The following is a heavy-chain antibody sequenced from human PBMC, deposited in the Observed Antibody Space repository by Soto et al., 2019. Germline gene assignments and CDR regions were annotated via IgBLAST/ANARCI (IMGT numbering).Heavy chain of an antibody. V-gene: IGHV1-8*01. CDR1: GYTFTSYD. Sequence: ASVKVSCKASGYTFTSYDINWVRQATGQGLEWMGWMNPNSGNTGYAQKFQGRVTMTRSTSISTAYMELSSLRSEDTAVYYCARGGYSISGYYYYGMDVWGQGTTVTVSS. J-gene: IGHJ6*02. CDR3: ARGGYSISGYYYYGMDV. D-gene: IGHD4-4*01. CDR2: MNPNSGNT.